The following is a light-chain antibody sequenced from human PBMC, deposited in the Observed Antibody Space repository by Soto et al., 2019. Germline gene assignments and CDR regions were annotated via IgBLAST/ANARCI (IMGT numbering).Light chain of an antibody. Sequence: QSALTQPASVSGSPGQSITISCTGTSSDVGGYNYVSWYQQHPGKAPKLMIYEVSNRPSGVSNRFSGSKSGNTASLTISGLQAEDEADYYCSSYTSSSSVFGGRTKVTVL. CDR3: SSYTSSSSV. CDR2: EVS. V-gene: IGLV2-14*01. J-gene: IGLJ2*01. CDR1: SSDVGGYNY.